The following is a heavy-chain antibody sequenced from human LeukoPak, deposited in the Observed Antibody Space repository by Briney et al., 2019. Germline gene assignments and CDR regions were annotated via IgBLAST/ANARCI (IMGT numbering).Heavy chain of an antibody. CDR1: GGSISSYY. J-gene: IGHJ4*02. Sequence: SETLSLTCTVSGGSISSYYWSWIRQPPGKGLEWIGYIYYSGSTNYNPSLKSRVTISVDTSKNQFSLKLSSVTAADTAVYYCARLGYDFWSGYPGTDYWGQGTLVTVSS. V-gene: IGHV4-59*12. D-gene: IGHD3-3*01. CDR2: IYYSGST. CDR3: ARLGYDFWSGYPGTDY.